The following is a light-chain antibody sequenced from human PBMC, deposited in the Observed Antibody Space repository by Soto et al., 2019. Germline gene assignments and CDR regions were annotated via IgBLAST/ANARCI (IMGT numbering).Light chain of an antibody. V-gene: IGLV2-14*01. J-gene: IGLJ2*01. CDR3: SSYASSSTPHVV. CDR2: DVS. Sequence: ALTQPASVSGSPGQSITISCTGTSSDVGGYNYVSWYQQDPGKAPKLMIYDVSNRPSGVSNRFSGSKSGNTASLTISGLQAEDEADYYCSSYASSSTPHVVFGGGTKLTVL. CDR1: SSDVGGYNY.